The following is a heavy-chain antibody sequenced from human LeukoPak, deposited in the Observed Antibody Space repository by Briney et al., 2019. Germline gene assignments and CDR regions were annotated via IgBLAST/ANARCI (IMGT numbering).Heavy chain of an antibody. CDR2: ILHDGSNK. CDR3: ASGGLAYYFDY. J-gene: IGHJ4*02. CDR1: GFTFSSYG. D-gene: IGHD2-15*01. V-gene: IGHV3-30*03. Sequence: PGRSLRLSCAASGFTFSSYGMNWVRQSPGKGLEWVAVILHDGSNKYYVDSVKGRFTISRDNAKNSLYLQMNSLRAEDTAVYYCASGGLAYYFDYWGQGTLVTVSS.